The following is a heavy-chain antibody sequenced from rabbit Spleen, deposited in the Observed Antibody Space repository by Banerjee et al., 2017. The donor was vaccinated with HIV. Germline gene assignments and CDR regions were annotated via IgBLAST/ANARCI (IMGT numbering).Heavy chain of an antibody. CDR1: GVSFSSSSY. J-gene: IGHJ6*01. CDR3: AGDTSSSFSTFSIDL. V-gene: IGHV1S40*01. D-gene: IGHD1-1*01. Sequence: QSLEESGGDLLKSGASLTLTSTAFGVSFSSSSYMCWVRQPPGTGLGWIACIDTGSTGFPYFAPWAKGRFPGSKAASTTVTLQMTRLTATDTATYFSAGDTSSSFSTFSIDLWGRGTLVTVS. CDR2: IDTGSTGFP.